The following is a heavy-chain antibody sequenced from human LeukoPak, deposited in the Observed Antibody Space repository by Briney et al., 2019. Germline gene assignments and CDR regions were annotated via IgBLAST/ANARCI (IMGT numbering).Heavy chain of an antibody. CDR3: ARYDYVWGSYRIGPKNAFDI. CDR2: ISSSGSTI. J-gene: IGHJ3*02. V-gene: IGHV3-48*03. Sequence: LPGGSLRLSCAASGFTFSSYEMNWVRQAPGKGLEWVSYISSSGSTIYYADSVKGRFTISRDNAKNSLYLQMNSLRAEDTAVYYCARYDYVWGSYRIGPKNAFDIWGQGTMVTVSS. D-gene: IGHD3-16*02. CDR1: GFTFSSYE.